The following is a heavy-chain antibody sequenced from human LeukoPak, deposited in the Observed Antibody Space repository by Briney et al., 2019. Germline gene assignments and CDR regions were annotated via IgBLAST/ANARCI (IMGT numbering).Heavy chain of an antibody. CDR2: IYPGDSDT. CDR1: GYRFTSYW. V-gene: IGHV5-51*01. D-gene: IGHD3-10*01. J-gene: IGHJ4*02. CDR3: ASITMVRGVQFDY. Sequence: GESLKISCKGSGYRFTSYWIGWVRQMPGKGLEWMGIIYPGDSDTRYSPSFQGQVTISADKSISTAYLQWSSLKASDTAMYYCASITMVRGVQFDYWGQGTLVTVSS.